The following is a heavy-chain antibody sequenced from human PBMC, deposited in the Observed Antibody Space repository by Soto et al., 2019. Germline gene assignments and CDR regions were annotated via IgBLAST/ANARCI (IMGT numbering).Heavy chain of an antibody. CDR1: GFTFSSYW. V-gene: IGHV3-7*05. CDR2: IKQDGSEK. D-gene: IGHD3-10*01. CDR3: ARTDYGSGSYLDGEAYYYGMDV. Sequence: GGSLRLSCAASGFTFSSYWMSWVRQAPGKGLEWVANIKQDGSEKYYVDSVKGRFTISRDNAKNSLYLQMNSLRAEDTAVYYCARTDYGSGSYLDGEAYYYGMDVWGQGTTVTVSS. J-gene: IGHJ6*02.